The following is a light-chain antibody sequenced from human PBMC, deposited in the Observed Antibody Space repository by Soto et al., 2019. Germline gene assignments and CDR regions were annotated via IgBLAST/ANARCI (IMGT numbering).Light chain of an antibody. CDR3: SSYRRDNTQL. CDR2: EVT. CDR1: RCDVGGYGL. J-gene: IGLJ1*01. V-gene: IGLV2-14*01. Sequence: QSVLTQPASVSGSPGQSITISCTGSRCDVGGYGLVSWYQQYPGKGPTLIIYEVTNRPSGVSARFPGSKSGDTASLIISGLQAEDEADYYCSSYRRDNTQLFXTGTKVTVL.